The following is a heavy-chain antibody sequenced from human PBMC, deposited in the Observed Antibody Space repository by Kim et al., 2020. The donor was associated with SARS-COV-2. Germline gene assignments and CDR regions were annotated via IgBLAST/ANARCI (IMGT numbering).Heavy chain of an antibody. D-gene: IGHD3-10*01. CDR2: ITYDGSNK. CDR1: GFTFSSYA. J-gene: IGHJ6*03. Sequence: GGSLRLSCAASGFTFSSYAMHWVRQAPGKGLEWVAVITYDGSNKYYADSVKGRFTISRDNSKNTLYLQMNSLRAEDTAVYYCARESQPYNPPYYYYYMDV. CDR3: ARESQPYNPPYYYYYMDV. V-gene: IGHV3-30-3*01.